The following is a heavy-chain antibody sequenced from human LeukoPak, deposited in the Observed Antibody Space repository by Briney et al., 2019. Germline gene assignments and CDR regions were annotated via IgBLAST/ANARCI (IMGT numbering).Heavy chain of an antibody. CDR1: GFTFSDYY. CDR2: ISSSGTTI. Sequence: GGSLRLSCAASGFTFSDYYMSWIRQAPGKGLEWVSYISSSGTTIHYADSVKGRFTISRDNAKNSLYLQMNSLRAEDTAVYYCAFGYSYGYTFDAFDIWGQGTMVTVSS. CDR3: AFGYSYGYTFDAFDI. D-gene: IGHD5-18*01. V-gene: IGHV3-11*04. J-gene: IGHJ3*02.